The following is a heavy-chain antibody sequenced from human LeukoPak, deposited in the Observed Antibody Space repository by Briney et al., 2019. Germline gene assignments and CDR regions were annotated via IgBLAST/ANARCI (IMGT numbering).Heavy chain of an antibody. CDR3: ARDRADGYNYGDYFDN. J-gene: IGHJ4*02. D-gene: IGHD5-18*01. Sequence: GGSLRLSCAGSGFIVSSNYMSWVRQAAGKGLEWVSVIYGSSRTYYADSVEGRFTISRDNSKNTVYLQMDSLRAEDTAVYYCARDRADGYNYGDYFDNWGQGTLVTVSS. CDR2: IYGSSRT. CDR1: GFIVSSNY. V-gene: IGHV3-66*01.